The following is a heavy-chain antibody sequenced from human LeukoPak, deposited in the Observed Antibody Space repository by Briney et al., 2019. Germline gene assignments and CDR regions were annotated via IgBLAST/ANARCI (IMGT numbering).Heavy chain of an antibody. Sequence: PGGSLRLSCAASGFAVSSNYMIWVRQAPGKGLEWVSSISSSSSYIYYADSVKGRFTISRDNAKNSLYLQMNSLRAEDTAVYYCARLLITMVRGLIKDGWFDPWGQGTLVTVSS. J-gene: IGHJ5*02. CDR1: GFAVSSNY. CDR2: ISSSSSYI. CDR3: ARLLITMVRGLIKDGWFDP. D-gene: IGHD3-10*01. V-gene: IGHV3-21*01.